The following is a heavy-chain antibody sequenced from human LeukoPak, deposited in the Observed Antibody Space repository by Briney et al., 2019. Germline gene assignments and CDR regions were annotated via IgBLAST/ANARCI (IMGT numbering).Heavy chain of an antibody. V-gene: IGHV4-59*01. CDR3: AREGSMVRGAYDY. Sequence: SETLSLTCTVSGGSFSSYYWSWIRQPPGKGLEWIGYIYYRGGTSYNPSLKNRVTISVDTSKNQFSLKLSSVTAADTAVYYCAREGSMVRGAYDYWGQGTLVTVPS. CDR1: GGSFSSYY. J-gene: IGHJ4*02. CDR2: IYYRGGT. D-gene: IGHD3-10*01.